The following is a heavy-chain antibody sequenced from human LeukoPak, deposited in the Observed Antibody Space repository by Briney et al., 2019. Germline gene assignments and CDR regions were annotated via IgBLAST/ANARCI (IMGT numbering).Heavy chain of an antibody. D-gene: IGHD2-2*01. Sequence: ASVKVSCKASGGTFSSYAISWVRQAPGQGLEWMGGIIPIFGTANYAQKLQGRVTMTTDTSTSTAYMELRSLRSDDTAVYYCAREGGSTSPARFDPWGQGTLVTVSS. CDR3: AREGGSTSPARFDP. CDR2: IIPIFGTA. J-gene: IGHJ5*02. CDR1: GGTFSSYA. V-gene: IGHV1-69*05.